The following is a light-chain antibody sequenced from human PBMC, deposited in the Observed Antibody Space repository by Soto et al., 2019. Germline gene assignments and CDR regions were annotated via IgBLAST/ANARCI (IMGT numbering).Light chain of an antibody. J-gene: IGLJ2*01. CDR1: SSNIGAVFD. CDR2: ENT. Sequence: QSVLTQPPSVSGAPGQRVTISCTGSSSNIGAVFDVHWYQQVPGTAPKLLIYENTKRPSGVPDRFSGSKSGTSASLAITGLQAEDEADYYCQSYDSGLSGWLVGGGTKLTVL. CDR3: QSYDSGLSGWL. V-gene: IGLV1-40*01.